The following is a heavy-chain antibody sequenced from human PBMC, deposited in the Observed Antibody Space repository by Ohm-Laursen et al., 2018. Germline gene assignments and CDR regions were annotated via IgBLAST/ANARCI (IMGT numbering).Heavy chain of an antibody. CDR2: ISGSGDTT. CDR3: AKARSAVVFAASNH. CDR1: GFTFNTYA. J-gene: IGHJ5*02. V-gene: IGHV3-23*01. D-gene: IGHD2-15*01. Sequence: GSLRLSCAASGFTFNTYAMNWVRQAPGKGLEWVSGISGSGDTTYYADSVKGRFTISRDSSENTVYLQMNDLRAEDTALYYCAKARSAVVFAASNHWGQGALVTVSS.